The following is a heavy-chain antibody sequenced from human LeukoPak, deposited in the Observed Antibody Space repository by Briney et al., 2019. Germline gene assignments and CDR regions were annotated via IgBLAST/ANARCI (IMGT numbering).Heavy chain of an antibody. CDR3: ARTFPGATGLLHI. J-gene: IGHJ3*02. CDR2: ISYDGSNK. Sequence: GGSLRLSCAASGFTFSSYAMRWVRQAPGKGLEWVAVISYDGSNKYYADPVKGRFTISRDNSKNTLYLQMNSLRAEDTAVYYCARTFPGATGLLHIWGQGTMVTVSS. D-gene: IGHD1-26*01. CDR1: GFTFSSYA. V-gene: IGHV3-30-3*01.